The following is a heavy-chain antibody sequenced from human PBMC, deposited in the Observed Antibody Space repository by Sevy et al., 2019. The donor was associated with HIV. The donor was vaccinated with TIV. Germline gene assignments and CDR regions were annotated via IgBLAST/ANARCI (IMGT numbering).Heavy chain of an antibody. D-gene: IGHD6-13*01. CDR3: TTEDPQQLVDY. CDR2: IKSKTDGGTK. J-gene: IGHJ4*02. Sequence: GGSLRLSCAASGFTFSNAWMSWVRQAPGKGLEWVGRIKSKTDGGTKDYAAPVKGRFTISRDDSKNTLYLQMNSLKSEDTAVYYCTTEDPQQLVDYWGQGTLVTVSS. CDR1: GFTFSNAW. V-gene: IGHV3-15*01.